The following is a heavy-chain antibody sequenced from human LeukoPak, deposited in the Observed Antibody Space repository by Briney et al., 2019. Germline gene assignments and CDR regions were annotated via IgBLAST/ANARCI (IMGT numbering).Heavy chain of an antibody. CDR3: ASSGSYRFDY. CDR1: GFTFSTYS. Sequence: GGSLRLSCAASGFTFSTYSMNWVRQAPGKGLEWISFIRHDSSDIYYADSVKGRFTISRDNAKNSLYLQMNSLRDEDTAVYYCASSGSYRFDYWGQGTLVTVSS. CDR2: IRHDSSDI. D-gene: IGHD1-26*01. J-gene: IGHJ4*02. V-gene: IGHV3-48*02.